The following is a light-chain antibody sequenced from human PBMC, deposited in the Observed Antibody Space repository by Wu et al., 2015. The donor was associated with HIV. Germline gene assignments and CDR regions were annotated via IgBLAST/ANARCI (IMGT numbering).Light chain of an antibody. Sequence: EIVLTQSPATLSLSPGERATLSCRASESVSSYLVWYQQKPGQAPRLLIYVASTRATGIPARFSGSGSGTEFTLTISSLQSEDFAVYYCQQYNSWPRTFGQGTKVEIK. CDR2: VAS. CDR3: QQYNSWPRT. CDR1: ESVSSY. J-gene: IGKJ1*01. V-gene: IGKV3-15*01.